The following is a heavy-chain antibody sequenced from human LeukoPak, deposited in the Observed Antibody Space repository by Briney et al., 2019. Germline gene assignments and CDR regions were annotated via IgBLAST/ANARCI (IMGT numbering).Heavy chain of an antibody. J-gene: IGHJ4*02. D-gene: IGHD2-15*01. CDR3: ARGELGYCSGGSCYLFDY. CDR1: GGTFSSYA. V-gene: IGHV1-69*13. CDR2: IIPIFGTA. Sequence: GASVKVSCKASGGTFSSYAISWVRQAPGQGLEWMGGIIPIFGTANYAQKFQGRVTITADESTSTAYMELSSLRSEDTAVYYCARGELGYCSGGSCYLFDYWGQGTLVTVSS.